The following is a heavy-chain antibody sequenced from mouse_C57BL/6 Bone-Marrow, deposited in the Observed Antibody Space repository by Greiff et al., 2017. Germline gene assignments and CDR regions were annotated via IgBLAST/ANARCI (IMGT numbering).Heavy chain of an antibody. CDR2: IRSKSNNYAT. J-gene: IGHJ4*01. V-gene: IGHV10-1*01. CDR1: GFSFNTYA. Sequence: EVQLVESGGGLVQPKGSLKLSCAASGFSFNTYAMNWVRQAPGKGLEWVARIRSKSNNYATYYADSVKDRFTISRDDSESMLYLQMNNLKPEDTAMYYCVRHSPLPRGAMDYWGQGTSVTVSS. D-gene: IGHD2-10*01. CDR3: VRHSPLPRGAMDY.